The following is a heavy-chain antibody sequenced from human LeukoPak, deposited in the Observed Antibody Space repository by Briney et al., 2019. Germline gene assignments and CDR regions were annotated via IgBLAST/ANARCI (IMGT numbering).Heavy chain of an antibody. J-gene: IGHJ4*02. CDR2: IFYSGST. Sequence: SETLSLTCTVSGGSIINYYWSWIRQPPGKGLEWIGYIFYSGSTNYNPSLKSRVTISVDTSKNQFSLKLSSVTAADTAVYYCAREEALGSGGFDYWGQGTLVTVSS. V-gene: IGHV4-59*01. CDR3: AREEALGSGGFDY. CDR1: GGSIINYY. D-gene: IGHD1-26*01.